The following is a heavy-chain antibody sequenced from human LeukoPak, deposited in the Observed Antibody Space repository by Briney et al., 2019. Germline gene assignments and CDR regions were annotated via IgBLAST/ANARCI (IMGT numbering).Heavy chain of an antibody. V-gene: IGHV3-30*03. D-gene: IGHD6-13*01. J-gene: IGHJ6*02. CDR1: GFTFSAYG. Sequence: GKSLRLSCAASGFTFSAYGMHWVRLAPGKGLEWVAVISYDGSNKYYADSVKGRFTISRDNSKNTLYLQMNSLRAEDTAVYYCAREGGIAAAELDYYYYGMDVWGQGTTVTVSS. CDR2: ISYDGSNK. CDR3: AREGGIAAAELDYYYYGMDV.